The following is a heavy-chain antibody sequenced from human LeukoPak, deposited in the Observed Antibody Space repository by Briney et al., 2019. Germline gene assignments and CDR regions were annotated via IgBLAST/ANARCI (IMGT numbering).Heavy chain of an antibody. CDR2: IGGSGDNT. J-gene: IGHJ4*02. Sequence: GGSLRLSCAASGFAFNNYAMGWVRQAPGKGLDWVSTIGGSGDNTYYADSVKGRFTVSRDNSKSTLYLQMNSLRAEDTAVYYCAKDIWSGYSGFDYWGQGTLVTVSA. CDR1: GFAFNNYA. D-gene: IGHD3-3*01. CDR3: AKDIWSGYSGFDY. V-gene: IGHV3-23*01.